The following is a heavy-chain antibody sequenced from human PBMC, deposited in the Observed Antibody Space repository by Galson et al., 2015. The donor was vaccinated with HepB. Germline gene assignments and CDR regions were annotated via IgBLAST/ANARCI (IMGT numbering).Heavy chain of an antibody. J-gene: IGHJ4*02. CDR2: ISSSSSYI. CDR1: GFTFSSYS. Sequence: SLRLSCAASGFTFSSYSMNWVRQAPGKGLEWVSSISSSSSYIYYADSVKGRFTISRDNAKNSLYLQMNSLRAEDTAVYYCAEGGYCSGGSCYHRDYWGQGTLVTVSS. V-gene: IGHV3-21*01. D-gene: IGHD2-15*01. CDR3: AEGGYCSGGSCYHRDY.